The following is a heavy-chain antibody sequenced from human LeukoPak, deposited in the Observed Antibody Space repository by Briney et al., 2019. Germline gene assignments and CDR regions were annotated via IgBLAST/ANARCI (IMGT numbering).Heavy chain of an antibody. J-gene: IGHJ4*02. D-gene: IGHD1-14*01. V-gene: IGHV4-59*01. Sequence: PSETLSLTCTVSGVSISNSYWSWIRQPPGKGLEWIGYIYYSGGTNYNPSLKSRVTISVDTSKNQFSLKLTSVTAADTAVYYCARAHVNPYFDYWGQGTLVTVSS. CDR1: GVSISNSY. CDR2: IYYSGGT. CDR3: ARAHVNPYFDY.